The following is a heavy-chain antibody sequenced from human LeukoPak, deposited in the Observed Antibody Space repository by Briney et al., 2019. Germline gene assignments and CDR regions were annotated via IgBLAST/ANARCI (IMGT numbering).Heavy chain of an antibody. Sequence: ASVKVSCKASGYTLTSYDINWVRQATGQGLEWMGWMNPNSGNTGYAQKFQGRVTMTRNTSINTAYMELSSLRSEDTAVYYCARGNYDFWSGYQYDWFDPWGQGTLVTVSS. CDR2: MNPNSGNT. V-gene: IGHV1-8*01. D-gene: IGHD3-3*01. CDR1: GYTLTSYD. J-gene: IGHJ5*02. CDR3: ARGNYDFWSGYQYDWFDP.